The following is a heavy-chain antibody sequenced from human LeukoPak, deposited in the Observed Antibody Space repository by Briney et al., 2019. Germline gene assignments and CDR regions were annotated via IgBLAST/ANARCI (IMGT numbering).Heavy chain of an antibody. D-gene: IGHD3-22*01. CDR1: GFTFSNYW. J-gene: IGHJ4*02. CDR2: IQKDGSEK. V-gene: IGHV3-7*01. CDR3: VRLWDSSGFFGY. Sequence: GGSLRLSCVASGFTFSNYWMSSVRQAPGKGLEWVANIQKDGSEKHYVASVEGRFTISRDNAENSLFLQLNSLRVGDTAVYYCVRLWDSSGFFGYWGQGALVTVSS.